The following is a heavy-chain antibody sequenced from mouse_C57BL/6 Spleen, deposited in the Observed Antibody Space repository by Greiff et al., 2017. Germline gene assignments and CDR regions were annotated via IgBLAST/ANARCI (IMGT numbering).Heavy chain of an antibody. CDR3: ERSDDYGGYFDV. V-gene: IGHV1-18*01. CDR2: INPNNGGT. J-gene: IGHJ1*03. CDR1: GYTFTDYN. Sequence: VQLQQSGPELVKPGASVKIPCKASGYTFTDYNMDWVKQSHGKSLAWIGDINPNNGGTIYNQKFKGKATLTVDKSSSTAYMELRSLTSEDTAGYYCERSDDYGGYFDVWGTGTTVTVSS. D-gene: IGHD2-4*01.